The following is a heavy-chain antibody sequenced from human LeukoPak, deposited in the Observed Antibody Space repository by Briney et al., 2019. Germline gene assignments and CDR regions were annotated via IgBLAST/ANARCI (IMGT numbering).Heavy chain of an antibody. Sequence: GASVKVSCKASGYTFTSYDINWVRQATGQGLEWMGWMNPNSGNTGYAQKFQGRVTMTRNTSISTAYMELSSLRSEDTAVYYCARRVAAARYNWFDPWGQGTLVTVSS. V-gene: IGHV1-8*01. CDR2: MNPNSGNT. CDR1: GYTFTSYD. CDR3: ARRVAAARYNWFDP. D-gene: IGHD6-13*01. J-gene: IGHJ5*02.